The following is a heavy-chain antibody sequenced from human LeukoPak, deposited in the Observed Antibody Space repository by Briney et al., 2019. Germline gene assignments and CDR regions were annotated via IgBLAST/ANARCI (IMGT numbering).Heavy chain of an antibody. CDR1: GFTFSSYW. J-gene: IGHJ4*02. CDR3: ARERPRYCSGGSCYSYYFDY. CDR2: VITDGSST. D-gene: IGHD2-15*01. V-gene: IGHV3-74*01. Sequence: GGSLRLSCAASGFTFSSYWMHWVRHAPGKGLVWVSRVITDGSSTRYADTVKGRFTISRDNAKNTLYLQMNSLRAEDTAVYYCARERPRYCSGGSCYSYYFDYWGQGTLVTVSS.